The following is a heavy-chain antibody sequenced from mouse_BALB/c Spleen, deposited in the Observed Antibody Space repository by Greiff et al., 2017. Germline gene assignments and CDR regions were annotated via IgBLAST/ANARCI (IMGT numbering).Heavy chain of an antibody. CDR1: GFTFSSYT. V-gene: IGHV5-6-4*01. CDR3: TRVGGAGDYFDY. D-gene: IGHD3-3*01. J-gene: IGHJ2*01. CDR2: ISSGGSYT. Sequence: EVMLVESGGGLVKPGGSLKLSCAASGFTFSSYTMSWVRQTPEKRLEWVATISSGGSYTYYPDSVKGRFTISRDNAKNTLYLQMSSLKSEDTAMYYCTRVGGAGDYFDYWGQGTTLTVSS.